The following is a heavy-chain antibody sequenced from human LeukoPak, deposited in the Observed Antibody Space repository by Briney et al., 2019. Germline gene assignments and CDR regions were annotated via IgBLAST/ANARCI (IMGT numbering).Heavy chain of an antibody. CDR3: ARVTWLSPLWD. D-gene: IGHD3-22*01. V-gene: IGHV3-64*01. J-gene: IGHJ4*02. CDR1: GFTFSSYA. CDR2: ISSNGGST. Sequence: GGSLRLSCAASGFTFSSYAMHWVRQAPGKGLEYVSAISSNGGSTYYANSVKGRFTISRDNSKNTLYLQMGSLRAEDMAVYYCARVTWLSPLWDWGQGTLVTVSS.